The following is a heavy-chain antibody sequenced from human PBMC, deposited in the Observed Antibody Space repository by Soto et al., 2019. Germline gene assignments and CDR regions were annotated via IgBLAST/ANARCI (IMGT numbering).Heavy chain of an antibody. CDR1: GFTFSNAW. Sequence: PGGSLRLSCAASGFTFSNAWMNWVRQAPGKGLEWVGRIKSKTDGGTTDYAAPVKGRFTILRDDSKKTLYLQMNSLKIVVIAVYYCTTERSGVFDYWGQGTLVTVSS. D-gene: IGHD3-10*01. CDR3: TTERSGVFDY. CDR2: IKSKTDGGTT. J-gene: IGHJ4*02. V-gene: IGHV3-15*07.